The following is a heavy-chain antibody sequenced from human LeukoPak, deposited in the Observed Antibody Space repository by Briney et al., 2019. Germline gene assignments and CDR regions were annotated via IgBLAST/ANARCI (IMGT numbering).Heavy chain of an antibody. Sequence: PGRSLRLSCAASGFTFSSYAMHWVRQAPGKGLEWVAVISYDGSNKYYADSVKGRFTISRDNSKNTLYLQMNSLRAEDTAVYYCARDHRRYCSGGSCSHFDYWGQGTLVTVSS. CDR2: ISYDGSNK. J-gene: IGHJ4*02. CDR3: ARDHRRYCSGGSCSHFDY. D-gene: IGHD2-15*01. V-gene: IGHV3-30-3*01. CDR1: GFTFSSYA.